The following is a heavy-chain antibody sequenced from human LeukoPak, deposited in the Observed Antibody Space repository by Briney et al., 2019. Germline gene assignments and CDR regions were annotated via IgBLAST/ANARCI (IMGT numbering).Heavy chain of an antibody. J-gene: IGHJ6*02. CDR3: ARMAPYYDSSGYYYYYYGMDV. CDR2: ISYDGSNK. D-gene: IGHD3-22*01. CDR1: GFTFSSYA. V-gene: IGHV3-30-3*01. Sequence: PGGSLRLSCAASGFTFSSYAMHWVRQAPGKGLEWVAVISYDGSNKYYADSVKGRFTISRDNSKNTLYLQMNSLRAEDTAVYYCARMAPYYDSSGYYYYYYGMDVWGQGTTVTVSS.